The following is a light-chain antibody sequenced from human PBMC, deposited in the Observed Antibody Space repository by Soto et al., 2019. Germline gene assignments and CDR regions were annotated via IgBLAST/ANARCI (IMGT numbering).Light chain of an antibody. CDR2: AAS. V-gene: IGKV1-39*01. Sequence: DIQMTQSPSSLSASVGDRVTITCRASQKIGTYLSWYQQKAGKAPKLLIFAASSLQSGVPSRFSGSGSGTDFTLTISSLQPEDFATYYCQQSYSTLTWTFGQGTKVEIK. CDR1: QKIGTY. J-gene: IGKJ1*01. CDR3: QQSYSTLTWT.